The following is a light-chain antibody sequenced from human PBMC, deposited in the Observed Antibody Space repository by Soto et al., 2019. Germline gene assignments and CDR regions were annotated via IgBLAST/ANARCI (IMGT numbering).Light chain of an antibody. CDR1: QSVGNY. CDR2: DAS. CDR3: QQHSNCLT. Sequence: EIVLTQSPATLSLSPGERATLYCRASQSVGNYLAWYQQKPGKAPRLLIYDASNRAPGIPPRFRGRGSGTYFTLTISIQSQDDFAFYYCQQHSNCLTFGGGTKVDIK. J-gene: IGKJ4*01. V-gene: IGKV3-11*01.